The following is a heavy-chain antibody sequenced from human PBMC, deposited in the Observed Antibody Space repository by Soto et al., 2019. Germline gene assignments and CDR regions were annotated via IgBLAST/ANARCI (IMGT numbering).Heavy chain of an antibody. CDR1: GFTFSNYA. J-gene: IGHJ4*02. CDR2: ISGSVGST. D-gene: IGHD6-19*01. Sequence: GSLRLSCAASGFTFSNYAMTWVRQAPGKGLEWVSTISGSVGSTYYADSVKGRFTVSRDNSKNTLYLQINSLRAEDTAVYYCAKDRGAVAGTAISDYWGQGTLVTVSS. CDR3: AKDRGAVAGTAISDY. V-gene: IGHV3-23*01.